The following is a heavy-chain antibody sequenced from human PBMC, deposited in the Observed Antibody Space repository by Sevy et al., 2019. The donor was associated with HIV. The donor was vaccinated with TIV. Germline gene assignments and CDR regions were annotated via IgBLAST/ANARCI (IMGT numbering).Heavy chain of an antibody. D-gene: IGHD2-15*01. J-gene: IGHJ6*02. Sequence: GGSLRLSCAASGFTFSSYGMHWVRQAPGKGLEWVAVIWYDGSNKYYADSVKGRFTISRDNSKNTLYLQMNSLRAEDTAVYYCASQLPMRYCSGGSSYSSEREYYYYYGMVVWGQGTTVTFSS. CDR3: ASQLPMRYCSGGSSYSSEREYYYYYGMVV. CDR1: GFTFSSYG. CDR2: IWYDGSNK. V-gene: IGHV3-33*01.